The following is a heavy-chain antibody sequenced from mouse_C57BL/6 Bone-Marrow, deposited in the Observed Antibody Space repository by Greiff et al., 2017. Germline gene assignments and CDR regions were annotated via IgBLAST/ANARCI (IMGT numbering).Heavy chain of an antibody. V-gene: IGHV1-26*01. CDR3: ARNLEYYFDY. J-gene: IGHJ2*01. Sequence: VQLQQSGPELVKPGASVKISCKASGYTFTDYYMNWVKQSHGKSLEWIGDINPNNGGTRYNQKFKGKATLTVDKSSSTAYMELRSLTSEDSAVYYCARNLEYYFDYWGQGTTLTVSS. CDR2: INPNNGGT. CDR1: GYTFTDYY.